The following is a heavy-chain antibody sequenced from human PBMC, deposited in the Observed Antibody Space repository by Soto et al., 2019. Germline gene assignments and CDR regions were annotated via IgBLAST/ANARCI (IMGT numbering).Heavy chain of an antibody. D-gene: IGHD1-7*01. J-gene: IGHJ6*02. Sequence: SETLSLTCSVSCGSIRDYFWTWIRQSPGRGLEWIGYISSSGTVKYNSSLKSRVTISLDRSRNQFSLKLSSVTAADTAVYFCARDRKLELPGNYYYYGMDVWGQGTTVTVSS. CDR1: CGSIRDYF. V-gene: IGHV4-59*01. CDR3: ARDRKLELPGNYYYYGMDV. CDR2: ISSSGTV.